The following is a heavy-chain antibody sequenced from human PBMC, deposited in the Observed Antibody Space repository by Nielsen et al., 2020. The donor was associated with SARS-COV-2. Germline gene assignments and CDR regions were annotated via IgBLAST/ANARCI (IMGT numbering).Heavy chain of an antibody. J-gene: IGHJ6*02. Sequence: WIRQPPGKGLEWVSAISGSGGSTYYADSVKGRFTISRDNAKNSLYLQMNSLRAEDTAVYYCARDLGYDFWSGYQYYYGMDVWGQGTTVTVSS. D-gene: IGHD3-3*01. CDR3: ARDLGYDFWSGYQYYYGMDV. V-gene: IGHV3-11*04. CDR2: ISGSGGST.